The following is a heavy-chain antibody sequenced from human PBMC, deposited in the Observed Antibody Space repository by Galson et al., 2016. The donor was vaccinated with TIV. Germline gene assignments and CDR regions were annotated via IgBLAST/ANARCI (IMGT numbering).Heavy chain of an antibody. CDR3: ATYCSSTTCLFDP. D-gene: IGHD2-2*01. CDR1: GASIRGGNYY. CDR2: FYSSGNS. V-gene: IGHV4-61*02. J-gene: IGHJ5*02. Sequence: TLSLTCTVSGASIRGGNYYWSWIRQSAGKGLEWIGRFYSSGNSDYKPSLRRRVTISGDKSKNQVSLTLPSVTAADTAVYYCATYCSSTTCLFDPWGQGTLVTVSS.